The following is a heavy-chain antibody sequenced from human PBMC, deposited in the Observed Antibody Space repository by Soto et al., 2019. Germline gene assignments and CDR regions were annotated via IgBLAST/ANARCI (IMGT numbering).Heavy chain of an antibody. CDR2: ISYDGSNK. V-gene: IGHV3-30-3*01. D-gene: IGHD2-2*01. J-gene: IGHJ4*02. CDR3: ARGPSSLTRFDY. Sequence: GGSLRLSCAASGFTFSSYAMHWVRQAPGKGLEWVAGISYDGSNKYYAGSVKGRFTISRENSKNTLYLQMNSLRVENTAVYYCARGPSSLTRFDYWGQGTLVTVS. CDR1: GFTFSSYA.